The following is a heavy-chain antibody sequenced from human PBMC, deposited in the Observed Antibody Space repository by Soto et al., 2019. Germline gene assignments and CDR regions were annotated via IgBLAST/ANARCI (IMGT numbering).Heavy chain of an antibody. J-gene: IGHJ4*02. CDR3: TRVGEVDFWSGYFDY. CDR2: IRSKAYGGTT. D-gene: IGHD3-3*01. V-gene: IGHV3-49*04. Sequence: GSLRLSCTASGFTFGDYAMSWVRQAPGKGLEWVGFIRSKAYGGTTEYAASVKGRFTISRDDSKSIAYLQMNSLKTEDTAVYYCTRVGEVDFWSGYFDYWGQGTLVTVSS. CDR1: GFTFGDYA.